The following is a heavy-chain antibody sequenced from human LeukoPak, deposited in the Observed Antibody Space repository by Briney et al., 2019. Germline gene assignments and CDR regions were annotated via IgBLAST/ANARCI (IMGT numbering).Heavy chain of an antibody. J-gene: IGHJ4*02. D-gene: IGHD5-24*01. CDR2: IYYSGST. Sequence: ASETLSLTCTVSGGSVSSGSYYWSWIRQPPGKGLEWIGYIYYSGSTNYNPSLKSRVTISVDTSKNHFSLKLSSVTAADTAVYYCARDRTLQSLDYWGQGTLVTVSS. CDR3: ARDRTLQSLDY. CDR1: GGSVSSGSYY. V-gene: IGHV4-61*03.